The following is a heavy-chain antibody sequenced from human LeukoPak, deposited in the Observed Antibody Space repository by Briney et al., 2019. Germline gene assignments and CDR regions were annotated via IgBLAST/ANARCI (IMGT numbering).Heavy chain of an antibody. J-gene: IGHJ5*02. CDR1: GFTFNIYA. CDR2: INKNGGST. Sequence: GGSLRLSCPASGFTFNIYAMHWVRQAPGKGLEYVSAINKNGGSTYYADSVKGRFTISRDNSKNMLYLQMRSLRLEDTAVYYCVKDQAERFGELFSWGQGTLVTVSS. D-gene: IGHD3-10*01. V-gene: IGHV3-64D*06. CDR3: VKDQAERFGELFS.